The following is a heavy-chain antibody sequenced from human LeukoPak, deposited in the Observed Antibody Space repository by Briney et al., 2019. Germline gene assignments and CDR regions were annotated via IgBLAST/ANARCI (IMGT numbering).Heavy chain of an antibody. CDR3: ARGANPGIAVAAPFDY. V-gene: IGHV4-59*01. Sequence: SETLSLTCTVSGGSISSYYWSWIRQSPGKGLEWIGYIYYSGSTNYNPSLKSRVTISVDTSKNQFSLKVSSVTAADTAVYYCARGANPGIAVAAPFDYWGQGTLVTVSS. D-gene: IGHD6-19*01. CDR1: GGSISSYY. CDR2: IYYSGST. J-gene: IGHJ4*02.